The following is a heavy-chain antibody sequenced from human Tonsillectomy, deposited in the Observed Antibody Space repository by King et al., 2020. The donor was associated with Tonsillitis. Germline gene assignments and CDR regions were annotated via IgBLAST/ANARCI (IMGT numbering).Heavy chain of an antibody. CDR1: GYSFTTYW. CDR2: IDPSDSYT. CDR3: ARRSMAVSGDAFDV. V-gene: IGHV5-10-1*03. Sequence: VQLVESGAEVKKPGESLRISCKGSGYSFTTYWISWVRHLPGRGLEWMGKIDPSDSYTSYSPSFQGHVTISGDKSISTAYLQWGSLKASDTAMYYCARRSMAVSGDAFDVWGQGTMVTVSS. J-gene: IGHJ3*01. D-gene: IGHD6-19*01.